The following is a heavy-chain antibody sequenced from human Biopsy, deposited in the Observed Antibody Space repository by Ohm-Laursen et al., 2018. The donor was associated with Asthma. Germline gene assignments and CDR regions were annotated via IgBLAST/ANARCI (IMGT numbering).Heavy chain of an antibody. V-gene: IGHV4-30-4*01. CDR2: AFHSGTT. J-gene: IGHJ6*02. CDR3: ARVAVYGDIFFAIDV. Sequence: TLSLTCIVSRGYVRTYDYRWAWIRQPPGKGLEWLGSAFHSGTTAYTPSVALRLPIIVDTTKNQFSMTLSSVTAADTAVYFCARVAVYGDIFFAIDVWGQGTTVSVS. D-gene: IGHD5-24*01. CDR1: RGYVRTYDYR.